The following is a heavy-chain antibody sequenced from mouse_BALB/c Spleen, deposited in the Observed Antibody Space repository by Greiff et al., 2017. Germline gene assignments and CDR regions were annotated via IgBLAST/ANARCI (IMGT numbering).Heavy chain of an antibody. J-gene: IGHJ4*01. CDR3: AKLGRGGAMDY. CDR1: GYAFTNYL. Sequence: QVQLKESGAELVRPGTSVKVSCKASGYAFTNYLIEWVKQRPGQGLEWIGVINPGSGGTNYNEKFKGKATLTADKSSSTAYMQLSSLTSDDSAVYFCAKLGRGGAMDYWGQGTSVTVSS. V-gene: IGHV1-54*01. D-gene: IGHD4-1*01. CDR2: INPGSGGT.